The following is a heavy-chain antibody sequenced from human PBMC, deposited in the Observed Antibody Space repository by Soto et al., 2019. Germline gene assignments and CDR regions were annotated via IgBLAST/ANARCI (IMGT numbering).Heavy chain of an antibody. CDR2: ISYSGST. Sequence: QVQLQESGPGLVQPSQTLSLTCTVSGGSISSGGYYWSWIRQHPGTGLEWIGHISYSGSTYYNTXPXTXXTITVDTSRNQVSPIVNSVTAADTAVYSCARGVLHWGQGTLVTVSS. J-gene: IGHJ4*01. V-gene: IGHV4-31*01. CDR3: ARGVLH. CDR1: GGSISSGGYY.